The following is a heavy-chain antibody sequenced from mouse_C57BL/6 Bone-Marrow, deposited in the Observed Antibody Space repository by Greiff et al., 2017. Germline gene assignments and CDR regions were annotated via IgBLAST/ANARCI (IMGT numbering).Heavy chain of an antibody. CDR2: FNPYNDDT. Sequence: QVQLQQSGAELVKPGASVKMSCKASGYTFTTYPIEWMKQNHGKSLEWIGNFNPYNDDTKYNEKFKGKATLTVEQSSNTVYLELSRLTSDDSAVYYCARSSTFFYYFDYWGQGTTLTVSS. D-gene: IGHD5-1*01. J-gene: IGHJ2*01. CDR3: ARSSTFFYYFDY. CDR1: GYTFTTYP. V-gene: IGHV1-47*01.